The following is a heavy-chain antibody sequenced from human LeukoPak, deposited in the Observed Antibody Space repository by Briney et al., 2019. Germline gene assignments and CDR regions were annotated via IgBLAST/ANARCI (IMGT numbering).Heavy chain of an antibody. Sequence: ASVKVSCKASGYTFTGYYMHWVRQAPGQGLEWMGWISGYNGNTNYAQKLQGRVTMTTDTSTSTAYMELSSLRSEDTAVYYCARDPNYYDSSGYFEYFQHWGQGTLVTVSS. J-gene: IGHJ1*01. CDR3: ARDPNYYDSSGYFEYFQH. CDR2: ISGYNGNT. CDR1: GYTFTGYY. D-gene: IGHD3-22*01. V-gene: IGHV1-18*04.